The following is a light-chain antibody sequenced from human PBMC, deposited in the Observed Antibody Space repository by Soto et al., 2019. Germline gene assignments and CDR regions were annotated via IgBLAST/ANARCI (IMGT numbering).Light chain of an antibody. CDR1: SSNIGAGYD. CDR2: GNS. CDR3: QSYDSSLSGTVV. J-gene: IGLJ2*01. V-gene: IGLV1-40*01. Sequence: VLTQPPSVSGAPGQRVTISCTGSSSNIGAGYDVHWYQQLPGTAPKLLIYGNSNRPSGVPDRFSGSKSGTSASLAITGLQAEDEADYYCQSYDSSLSGTVVFGGGTKLTVL.